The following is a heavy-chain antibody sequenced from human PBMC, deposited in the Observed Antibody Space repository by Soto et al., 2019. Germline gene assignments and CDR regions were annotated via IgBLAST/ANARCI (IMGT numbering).Heavy chain of an antibody. CDR3: ARPMVRGAKSVPWFDP. CDR2: IYPGDSDT. CDR1: GYSFTIYW. D-gene: IGHD3-10*01. J-gene: IGHJ5*02. Sequence: GESLKISCNGSGYSFTIYWIGWVRQMPGKGLEWMGIIYPGDSDTRYSPSFQGQVTISADKSISTAYLQWSSLKASDTAMYYCARPMVRGAKSVPWFDPWGQGTLVTVSS. V-gene: IGHV5-51*01.